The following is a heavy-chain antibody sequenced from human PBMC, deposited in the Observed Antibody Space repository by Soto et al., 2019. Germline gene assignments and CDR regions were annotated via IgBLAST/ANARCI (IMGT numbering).Heavy chain of an antibody. D-gene: IGHD6-13*01. V-gene: IGHV1-8*01. CDR1: GYTFRSYD. J-gene: IGHJ4*02. CDR3: ARDPGISTAGTSVSDY. Sequence: QVQLVQSGAEVKKPGASVKVACKASGYTFRSYDINWVRQGTGQGLEWMGWMNPINGNTGYAQKFQGRVTMTRDTSTSTAYMEPSGLTSEDTAVYFCARDPGISTAGTSVSDYWGQGTLVTVSS. CDR2: MNPINGNT.